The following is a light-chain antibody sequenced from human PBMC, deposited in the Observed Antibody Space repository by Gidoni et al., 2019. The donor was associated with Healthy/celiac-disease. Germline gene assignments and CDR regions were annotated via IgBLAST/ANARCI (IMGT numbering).Light chain of an antibody. CDR3: QQYKSYSWT. CDR2: KAS. V-gene: IGKV1-5*03. CDR1: QSISSW. J-gene: IGKJ1*01. Sequence: DIQMTQSPSTLSASVGDRVTITCRASQSISSWLAWYQQKPGKDPKLLIYKASSLESGVPSRFSGSGSGTEFTLTISSLQPDDFATYYCQQYKSYSWTFGQGTKVEIK.